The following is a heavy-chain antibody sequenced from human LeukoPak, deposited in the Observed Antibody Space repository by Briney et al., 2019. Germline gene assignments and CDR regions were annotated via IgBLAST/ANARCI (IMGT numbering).Heavy chain of an antibody. CDR3: ARETDVSSGFFY. CDR2: INGRGDST. Sequence: GGSLRLSCAASGFTFSSYAMSWVRQAPGKGLEWVSGINGRGDSTVYAASVEGRFTISRDNSKNTLYLQMNSLRAEDTAVYYCARETDVSSGFFYWGQGTLVTVSS. D-gene: IGHD6-19*01. CDR1: GFTFSSYA. V-gene: IGHV3-23*01. J-gene: IGHJ4*02.